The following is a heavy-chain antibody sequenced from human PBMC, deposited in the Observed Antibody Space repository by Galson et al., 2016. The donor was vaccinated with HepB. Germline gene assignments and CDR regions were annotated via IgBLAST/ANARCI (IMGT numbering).Heavy chain of an antibody. Sequence: SLRLSCAASGFTFRSYGMHWVCQAPGKGLEWLAGILYDGSNEYYGDSVKGRFTISRGNSKKTLNLQMNSLTSEDTAVYYCAKDAILACGRDCYIDYWGQGTLVTVSS. V-gene: IGHV3-30*18. J-gene: IGHJ4*02. CDR2: ILYDGSNE. D-gene: IGHD2-21*02. CDR1: GFTFRSYG. CDR3: AKDAILACGRDCYIDY.